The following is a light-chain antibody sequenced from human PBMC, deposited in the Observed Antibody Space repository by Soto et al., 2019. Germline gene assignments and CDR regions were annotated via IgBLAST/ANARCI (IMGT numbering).Light chain of an antibody. Sequence: EIVLTQSPGTLSLSPGDRGTLSCRASQSVGSNYLAWYQQKPGQAPRLLIYAASSRAPGIPARFSGSGSETDFTLTISRLEPEDFAVYYCQQYGGSPWTFGQGTKVEIK. V-gene: IGKV3-20*01. J-gene: IGKJ1*01. CDR2: AAS. CDR3: QQYGGSPWT. CDR1: QSVGSNY.